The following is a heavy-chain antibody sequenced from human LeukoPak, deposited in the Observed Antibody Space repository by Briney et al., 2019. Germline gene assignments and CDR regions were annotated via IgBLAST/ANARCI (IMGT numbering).Heavy chain of an antibody. V-gene: IGHV3-23*01. CDR2: ISSTGGTT. Sequence: PGGSLRLSGAASGITFSSYGMSWVRQAPGKGLEGVSSISSTGGTTYYADSVKGRFTISRDNSKKTLSLHMNSLRAEHTAIYYCAKNGDRGAYCTGGTCYPYFYYYMDVGGKGTTVTISS. CDR3: AKNGDRGAYCTGGTCYPYFYYYMDV. CDR1: GITFSSYG. D-gene: IGHD2-15*01. J-gene: IGHJ6*03.